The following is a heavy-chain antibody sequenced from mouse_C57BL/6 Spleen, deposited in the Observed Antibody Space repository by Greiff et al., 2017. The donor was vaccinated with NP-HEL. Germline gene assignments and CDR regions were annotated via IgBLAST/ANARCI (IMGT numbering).Heavy chain of an antibody. CDR2: IHPNSGST. D-gene: IGHD1-1*01. J-gene: IGHJ4*01. CDR3: ARSDGSSRYYAMDY. V-gene: IGHV1-64*01. Sequence: QVQLQQPGAELVKPGASVKLSCKASGYTFTSYWMHWVKQRPGQGLEWIGMIHPNSGSTNYNEKFKSKATLTVDKSSSTAYMQLSSLTSEDSAVYYCARSDGSSRYYAMDYWGQGTSVTVSS. CDR1: GYTFTSYW.